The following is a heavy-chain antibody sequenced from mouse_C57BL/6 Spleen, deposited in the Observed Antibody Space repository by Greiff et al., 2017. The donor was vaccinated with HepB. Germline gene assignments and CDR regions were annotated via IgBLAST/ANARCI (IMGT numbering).Heavy chain of an antibody. CDR2: IWTGGGT. V-gene: IGHV2-9-1*01. D-gene: IGHD2-1*01. J-gene: IGHJ2*01. CDR3: ARGPIYYGNSYYFDY. Sequence: VQLQQSGPGLVAPSQSLSITCTVSGFSLTSYAISWVRQPPGKGLEWLGVIWTGGGTNYNSALKSRLSISKDNSKSQVFLKMNSLQTDDTARYYCARGPIYYGNSYYFDYWGQGTTLTVSS. CDR1: GFSLTSYA.